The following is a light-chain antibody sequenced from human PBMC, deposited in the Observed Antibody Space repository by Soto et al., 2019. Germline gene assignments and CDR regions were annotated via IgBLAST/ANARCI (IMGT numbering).Light chain of an antibody. CDR2: GNN. CDR3: QSYDSSRSVWV. J-gene: IGLJ3*02. V-gene: IGLV1-40*01. Sequence: QAVVTQPPSVSGAPGQRVTISCTGSSSNIGAGYDVHWYHQLPGTAHKLLIYGNNNRPSGVPDRFSGSRSGTSASLAITALQAEDEADYYCQSYDSSRSVWVFGGGTQLTVL. CDR1: SSNIGAGYD.